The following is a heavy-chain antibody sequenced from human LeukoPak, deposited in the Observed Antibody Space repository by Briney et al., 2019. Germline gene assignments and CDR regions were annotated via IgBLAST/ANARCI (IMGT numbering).Heavy chain of an antibody. Sequence: GSLRLSCAASGFTFSSYWMHWVRQAPGKGLVWVSRINSDGSSTSYADSVKGRFTISRDNAKNTLYLQMNSLRAEDTAVYYCASDVAVADPYYFDYWGQGTLVTVSS. CDR3: ASDVAVADPYYFDY. D-gene: IGHD6-19*01. V-gene: IGHV3-74*01. CDR1: GFTFSSYW. CDR2: INSDGSST. J-gene: IGHJ4*02.